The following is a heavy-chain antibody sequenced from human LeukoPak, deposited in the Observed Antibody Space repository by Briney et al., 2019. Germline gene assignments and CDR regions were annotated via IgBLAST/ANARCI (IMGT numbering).Heavy chain of an antibody. CDR1: GGTFSSYA. J-gene: IGHJ3*02. V-gene: IGHV1-69*06. CDR2: IIPIFGTA. D-gene: IGHD3-22*01. CDR3: ARDRRYYDSSGYWEALGGAFDI. Sequence: SVKVSCKASGGTFSSYAISWVRQAPGQGLEWMGRIIPIFGTANYAQKFQGRVTITADKSTSTAYMELGSLRSEDTAVYYCARDRRYYDSSGYWEALGGAFDIWGQGTMVTVSS.